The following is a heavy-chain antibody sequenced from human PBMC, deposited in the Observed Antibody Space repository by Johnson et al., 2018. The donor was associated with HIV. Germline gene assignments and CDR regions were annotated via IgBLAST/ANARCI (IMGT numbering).Heavy chain of an antibody. CDR3: ARAPEVRGIDAFDI. CDR2: ISYDGSNK. J-gene: IGHJ3*02. Sequence: QVQLVESGGGVVQPGRSLRLSCVASGFTFSSYAMHWVRQAPGKGLEWVAVISYDGSNKYYADSVKGRFTISRDNSKNTLYLQMNSLRAEDTAVYYCARAPEVRGIDAFDIWGQGTMVTVS. D-gene: IGHD3-10*01. V-gene: IGHV3-30-3*01. CDR1: GFTFSSYA.